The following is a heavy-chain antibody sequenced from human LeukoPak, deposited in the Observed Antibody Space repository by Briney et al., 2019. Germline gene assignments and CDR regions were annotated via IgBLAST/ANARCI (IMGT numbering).Heavy chain of an antibody. CDR3: ARDSIAVADYYYYYYMDV. CDR1: GYTFTGYY. V-gene: IGHV1-2*02. CDR2: INPNSGGT. Sequence: ASVKVSCKASGYTFTGYYMHWVRQAPGQGLGWMGWINPNSGGTNYAQKFQGRVTMTRDTSISTAYMELSRLRSDDTAVYYCARDSIAVADYYYYYYMDVWGKGTTVTVSS. D-gene: IGHD6-19*01. J-gene: IGHJ6*03.